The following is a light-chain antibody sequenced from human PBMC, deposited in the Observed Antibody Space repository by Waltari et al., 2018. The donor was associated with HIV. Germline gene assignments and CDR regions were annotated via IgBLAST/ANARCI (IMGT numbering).Light chain of an antibody. Sequence: QSALSQLASVSWSPGQSITISCTGTSSDVGSYNLVSWYQQHPGKAPKLMIYAVSKRPLGVSNRFSGSKSGNTASLTISVLQAEDEADYYCCSYAGSSYVFGTGTKVTVL. V-gene: IGLV2-23*02. CDR2: AVS. J-gene: IGLJ1*01. CDR1: SSDVGSYNL. CDR3: CSYAGSSYV.